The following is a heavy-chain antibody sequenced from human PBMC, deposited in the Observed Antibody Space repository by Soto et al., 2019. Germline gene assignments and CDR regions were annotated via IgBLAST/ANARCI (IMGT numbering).Heavy chain of an antibody. V-gene: IGHV3-64*01. CDR2: ISSNGVGT. CDR3: ARSLRITMVRGAYGGMDV. Sequence: GGSLRLSCAASGFTLSGYAMDWVRQAPGKGLEYVSGISSNGVGTYYANSVQGRFTISRDNSKNTVYLQMGSLRPEDMAVYYCARSLRITMVRGAYGGMDVWGQGTTVTVSS. J-gene: IGHJ6*02. D-gene: IGHD3-10*01. CDR1: GFTLSGYA.